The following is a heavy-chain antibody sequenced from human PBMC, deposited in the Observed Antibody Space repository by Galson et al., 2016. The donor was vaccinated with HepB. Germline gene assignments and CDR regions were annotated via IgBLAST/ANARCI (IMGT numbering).Heavy chain of an antibody. CDR1: GGSINSTGYY. J-gene: IGHJ5*02. Sequence: ETLSLTCTVSGGSINSTGYYWGWIRQPPGKGLEWIASLYYSGRIYYNPSLKSRVTMSADTSKNHFSLRVSSVTAADTAVYYCARSRGENLDPWGQGTLVTVSS. V-gene: IGHV4-39*02. D-gene: IGHD3-16*01. CDR2: LYYSGRI. CDR3: ARSRGENLDP.